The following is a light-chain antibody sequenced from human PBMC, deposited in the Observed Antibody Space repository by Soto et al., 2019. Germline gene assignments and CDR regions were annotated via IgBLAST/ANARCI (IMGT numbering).Light chain of an antibody. J-gene: IGKJ5*01. CDR3: QHGGT. V-gene: IGKV3-11*01. Sequence: EIVLTQSPATLSLSPGERATVSCRASQSVSNYLGWYQQKAGQAPRLLIYDASNRATGIPARFSGSGSGTDFTLTISSLGPEDFAVYYCQHGGTFGQGTRLEIK. CDR2: DAS. CDR1: QSVSNY.